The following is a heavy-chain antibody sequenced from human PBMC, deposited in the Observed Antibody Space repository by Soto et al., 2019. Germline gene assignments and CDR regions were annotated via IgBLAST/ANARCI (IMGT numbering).Heavy chain of an antibody. CDR3: ARSHIVVVVAATPSWSDY. CDR2: IIPIFGTA. CDR1: GGTFSSYA. Sequence: QVQLVQSGAEVKKPGSSVKVSCKASGGTFSSYAISWVRQAPGQGLEWMGGIIPIFGTANYAQKFQGRVTITADESTSTAYMGLSSLRSEDTAVYYCARSHIVVVVAATPSWSDYWGQGTLVTVSS. V-gene: IGHV1-69*12. D-gene: IGHD2-15*01. J-gene: IGHJ4*02.